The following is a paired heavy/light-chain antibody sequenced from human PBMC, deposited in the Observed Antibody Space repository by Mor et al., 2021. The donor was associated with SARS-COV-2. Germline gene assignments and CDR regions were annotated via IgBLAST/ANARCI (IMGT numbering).Heavy chain of an antibody. CDR3: VRDETTLRGIITDY. D-gene: IGHD3-10*01. Sequence: QVQLVESGGGVVQPGRSLRLSCAASGFTFSSYGMHWVRQAPGKGLDWVAVMSYDGSNILYADSVKGRFTISRDNSKDKLYLQMNSLRVEDTAVYYCVRDETTLRGIITDYWGQGTLVAVSS. CDR2: MSYDGSNI. J-gene: IGHJ4*02. V-gene: IGHV3-30*03. CDR1: GFTFSSYG.
Light chain of an antibody. J-gene: IGLJ1*01. V-gene: IGLV5-45*03. CDR2: YKSDSDN. CDR3: MIWNNNAPL. CDR1: SDFNVGSYR. Sequence: QAVVTQPSSLSASPGASASLTCTLRSDFNVGSYRIYWYQQKSGSPPHYLLRYKSDSDNQRGSGVPSRFSGSKDASANAGILLISGLQSDDEADYHCMIWNNNAPLFGTGTKVTVL.